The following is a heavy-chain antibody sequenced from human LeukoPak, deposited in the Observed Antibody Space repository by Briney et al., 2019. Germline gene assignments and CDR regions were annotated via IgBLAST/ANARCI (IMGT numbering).Heavy chain of an antibody. CDR1: GFTFSSFA. D-gene: IGHD6-13*01. V-gene: IGHV3-7*01. Sequence: GGSLRLSCAASGFTFSSFAMSWVRQAPGKGLEWVANINLDGSERFYVDFMKGRFTISRDNADNSMYLQMNSLRAEDTAVYYCGRVIAGAIDYWGQGTLVTVSS. J-gene: IGHJ4*02. CDR3: GRVIAGAIDY. CDR2: INLDGSER.